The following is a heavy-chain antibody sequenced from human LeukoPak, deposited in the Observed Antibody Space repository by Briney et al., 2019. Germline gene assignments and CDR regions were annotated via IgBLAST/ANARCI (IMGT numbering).Heavy chain of an antibody. V-gene: IGHV4-59*01. CDR2: IYYSGST. CDR3: ARVISSGPDC. J-gene: IGHJ4*02. D-gene: IGHD6-19*01. Sequence: PSQTLSLTCTVSGASISSYYWSWIRQPPGKGLEWIGYIYYSGSTNYNPSLKSRVTISVDTSKNQFSLKLSSVTAADTAVYYCARVISSGPDCWGQGTLVTVSS. CDR1: GASISSYY.